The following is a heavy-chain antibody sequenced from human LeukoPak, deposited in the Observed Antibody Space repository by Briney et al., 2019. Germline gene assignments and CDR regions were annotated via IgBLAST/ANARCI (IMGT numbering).Heavy chain of an antibody. CDR3: AREYCSGTSFYGVDD. Sequence: ASVKVSCKPSGYTLSSYGISWVRQAPGQGLEWMGWISAYNGNTNHAQKFQGRVTMTTDTSTSTAYMELRSLRSDDTAVYYCAREYCSGTSFYGVDDWGQRTLVTVSS. CDR1: GYTLSSYG. D-gene: IGHD2-2*01. J-gene: IGHJ4*02. V-gene: IGHV1-18*01. CDR2: ISAYNGNT.